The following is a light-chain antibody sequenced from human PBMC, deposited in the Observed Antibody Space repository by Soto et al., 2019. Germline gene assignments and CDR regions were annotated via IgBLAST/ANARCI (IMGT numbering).Light chain of an antibody. CDR3: SSYTSSSTLVV. CDR1: SSDVGGYNS. J-gene: IGLJ2*01. V-gene: IGLV2-14*01. Sequence: QSVLTQPASVSGSPGQSITISCTGTSSDVGGYNSVSWYQQHPGKVPKVMIYEVSNRPSGVSDRFSGSKSGNTASLTISGLQAEDEADYYCSSYTSSSTLVVFGGGTKLTVL. CDR2: EVS.